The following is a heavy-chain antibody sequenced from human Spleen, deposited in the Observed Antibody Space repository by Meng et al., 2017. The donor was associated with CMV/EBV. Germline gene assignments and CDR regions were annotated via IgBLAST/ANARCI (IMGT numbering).Heavy chain of an antibody. Sequence: FTFSRCVLHWPRQAPGTVVWWLAFIRCDGSAQYYPDSVTSPFTTSSDTSKIKLYLQMYSLKTQDTAVYYCAKDLRRSPYGPFGFWGQGTLVTVSS. CDR2: IRCDGSAQ. CDR3: AKDLRRSPYGPFGF. V-gene: IGHV3-30*02. CDR1: FTFSRCV. J-gene: IGHJ4*02. D-gene: IGHD4-17*01.